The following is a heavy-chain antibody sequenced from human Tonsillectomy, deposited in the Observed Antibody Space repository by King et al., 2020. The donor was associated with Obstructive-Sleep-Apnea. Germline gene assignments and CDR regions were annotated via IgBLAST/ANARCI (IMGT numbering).Heavy chain of an antibody. D-gene: IGHD3-10*01. J-gene: IGHJ4*02. CDR2: ISGSGGST. Sequence: VQLVESGGGLVQPGGSLRLSCAASGFTFSSYAMSWVRQAPGKGLEWVSVISGSGGSTYYADSVKGRFTISRVNSKNTVYLEMNSLRAEDTAVYYCAKIMVRGVKVSDYWGQGTLVTVSS. CDR1: GFTFSSYA. V-gene: IGHV3-23*04. CDR3: AKIMVRGVKVSDY.